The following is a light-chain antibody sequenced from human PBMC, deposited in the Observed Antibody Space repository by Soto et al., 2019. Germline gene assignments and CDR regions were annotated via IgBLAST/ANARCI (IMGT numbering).Light chain of an antibody. CDR3: QKYNSAPWT. CDR2: AAS. J-gene: IGKJ1*01. Sequence: DIQMTQSPSSLSASVGDRVTITCRASQGISNYLAWYQQKPGKVPKLLIYAASTLQSGVPSRFSGSGSGTEFTLPIGSLQPEDVATYYCQKYNSAPWTFGQGTKVEIK. V-gene: IGKV1-27*01. CDR1: QGISNY.